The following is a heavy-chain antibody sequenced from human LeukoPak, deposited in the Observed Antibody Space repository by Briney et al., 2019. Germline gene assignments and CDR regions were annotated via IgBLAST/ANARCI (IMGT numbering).Heavy chain of an antibody. CDR3: ARDMRGALPKYSSSFGVY. CDR1: GFTFSDYY. Sequence: GGSLRLSCAASGFTFSDYYMSWIRQAPGKGLEWVSYISSSGSPVYYADSVKGRLTISRDNAQNSLYLQMNSLRAEDTAVYYCARDMRGALPKYSSSFGVYWGQGTLVTVSS. J-gene: IGHJ4*02. V-gene: IGHV3-11*04. D-gene: IGHD6-6*01. CDR2: ISSSGSPV.